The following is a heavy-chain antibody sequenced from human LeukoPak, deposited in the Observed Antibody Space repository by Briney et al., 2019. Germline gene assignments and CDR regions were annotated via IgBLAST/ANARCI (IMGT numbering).Heavy chain of an antibody. CDR1: GLTFSTSG. Sequence: GGSLRLSCTASGLTFSTSGFNWVRQAPGKGLEWVASIGPTRSDRYHAESIKGRFTISRDNANNSLYLQMNSLRAEDTAVYYCATETNGRHYDYWGQGTLLTVSS. J-gene: IGHJ4*02. CDR3: ATETNGRHYDY. V-gene: IGHV3-21*06. CDR2: IGPTRSDR. D-gene: IGHD1-14*01.